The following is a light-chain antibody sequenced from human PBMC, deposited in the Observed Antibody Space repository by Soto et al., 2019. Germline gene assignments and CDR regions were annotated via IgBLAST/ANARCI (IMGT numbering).Light chain of an antibody. J-gene: IGLJ3*02. CDR2: SNN. CDR3: ATWDDSMNGVV. V-gene: IGLV1-44*01. CDR1: SSNIGSNT. Sequence: QAVVTQPPSASGTPGQRVTISCSGGSSNIGSNTVNWYQQLPGTAPKLLMYSNNQRPSGVPDRFSGSKSGTSASLAISGLQSEDEADYYCATWDDSMNGVVFGGGTQLTVL.